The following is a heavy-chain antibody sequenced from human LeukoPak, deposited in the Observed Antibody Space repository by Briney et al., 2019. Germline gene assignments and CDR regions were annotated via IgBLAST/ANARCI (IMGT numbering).Heavy chain of an antibody. V-gene: IGHV3-30*18. CDR1: GLTFSSYA. CDR2: ISHDAGNK. Sequence: PGRSLRLSCAASGLTFSSYAMHWVRQAPGKGLEWVAVISHDAGNKYYADSVKGRFTISRDNSQNTVYLQMNSLRADDTAVYYRAKDTHNSGWYAPFDYWGQGSLVTVSS. D-gene: IGHD6-19*01. CDR3: AKDTHNSGWYAPFDY. J-gene: IGHJ4*02.